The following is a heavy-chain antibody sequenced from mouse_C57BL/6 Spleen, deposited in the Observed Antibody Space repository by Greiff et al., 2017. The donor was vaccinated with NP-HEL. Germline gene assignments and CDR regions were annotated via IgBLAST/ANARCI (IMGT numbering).Heavy chain of an antibody. CDR1: GYTFTTYP. CDR2: FHPYNDDT. CDR3: ARGDGYYDYAMDY. Sequence: VQGVESGAELVKPGASVKMSCKASGYTFTTYPIEWMKQNHGKSLEWIGNFHPYNDDTKYNEKFKGKATLTVEKSSSTVYLELSRLTSDDSAVYYCARGDGYYDYAMDYWGQGTSVTVSS. V-gene: IGHV1-47*01. J-gene: IGHJ4*01. D-gene: IGHD2-3*01.